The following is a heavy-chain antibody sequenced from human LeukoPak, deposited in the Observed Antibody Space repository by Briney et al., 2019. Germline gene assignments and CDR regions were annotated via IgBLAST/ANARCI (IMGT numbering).Heavy chain of an antibody. D-gene: IGHD2-21*01. Sequence: GASVKVSCKASGGTFSSYAISWVRQAPGQGLEWMGRIIPILGIANYAQKFQGRVTITADKSTSTAYMELSSLRSEDTAVYYCARVVIPYYYYGMDVWGQGTTVTVSS. CDR1: GGTFSSYA. V-gene: IGHV1-69*04. J-gene: IGHJ6*02. CDR3: ARVVIPYYYYGMDV. CDR2: IIPILGIA.